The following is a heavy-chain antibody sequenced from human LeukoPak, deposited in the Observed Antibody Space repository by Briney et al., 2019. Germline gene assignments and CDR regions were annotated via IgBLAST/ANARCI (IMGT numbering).Heavy chain of an antibody. J-gene: IGHJ4*02. V-gene: IGHV4-59*01. D-gene: IGHD6-19*01. CDR2: IYYTGST. CDR3: ARLSSSGWLFDY. CDR1: GGSISSDY. Sequence: SEPLSLTCTVSGGSISSDYWSWIRQPPGKGLEWIGYIYYTGSTDYSPSLKSRVTISVDTSKNQFSLKLSSVTAADTAVYYCARLSSSGWLFDYWGQGTLVTVSS.